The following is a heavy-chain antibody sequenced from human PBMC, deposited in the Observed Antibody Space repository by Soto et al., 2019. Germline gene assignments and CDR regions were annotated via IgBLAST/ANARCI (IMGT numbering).Heavy chain of an antibody. CDR3: ARGDRRKMYGELQH. CDR2: ISYDGSNK. CDR1: GFTFSSYA. J-gene: IGHJ1*01. D-gene: IGHD1-26*01. Sequence: GSLRLSCAASGFTFSSYAMHWVRQAPGKGLEWVAVISYDGSNKYYADSVKGRFTISRDNSKNTLYLQMNSLRAEDTAVYYCARGDRRKMYGELQHWGQGTLVTVSS. V-gene: IGHV3-30-3*01.